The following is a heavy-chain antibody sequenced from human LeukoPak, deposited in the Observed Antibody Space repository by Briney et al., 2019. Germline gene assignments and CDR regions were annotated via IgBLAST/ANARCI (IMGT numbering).Heavy chain of an antibody. Sequence: SETLSLTCTVSGGSISSYYWSWIRQPPGKGLEWIGYIYYSGSTNYNPSLKSRVTTSVDTSKNQVSLKLRSGTAADTAVYYCARIMGDYNILTGLYLNYNFDYWGQGTLVTVSS. J-gene: IGHJ4*02. CDR3: ARIMGDYNILTGLYLNYNFDY. V-gene: IGHV4-59*08. D-gene: IGHD3-9*01. CDR2: IYYSGST. CDR1: GGSISSYY.